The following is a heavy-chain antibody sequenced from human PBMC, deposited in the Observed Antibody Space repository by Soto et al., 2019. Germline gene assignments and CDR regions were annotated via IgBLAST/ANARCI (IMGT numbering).Heavy chain of an antibody. CDR3: ARGGSSGYYNFDY. J-gene: IGHJ4*02. D-gene: IGHD5-12*01. CDR1: GYTFTGYY. Sequence: VASVKVSCKASGYTFTGYYMHWVRQAPGQGLEWMGWINPNSGGTNYAQKFQGRVTMTRDTSISTAYMELSRLRSDDTAVYYCARGGSSGYYNFDYWGQGTLVTVSS. CDR2: INPNSGGT. V-gene: IGHV1-2*02.